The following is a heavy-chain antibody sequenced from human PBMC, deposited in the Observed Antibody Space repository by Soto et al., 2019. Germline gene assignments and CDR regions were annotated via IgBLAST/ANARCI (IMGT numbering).Heavy chain of an antibody. CDR3: VKDPRRVSIDYGMDV. D-gene: IGHD6-25*01. CDR1: GFTFSSYA. V-gene: IGHV3-64D*06. Sequence: PGGSLRLSCSASGFTFSSYAMHWVRQAPGKGLEYVSAISSNGGSTYYADSVKGRFTISRDNSKNTLYLQMSSLRAEDTAVYYCVKDPRRVSIDYGMDVWGQGTTVTVSS. J-gene: IGHJ6*02. CDR2: ISSNGGST.